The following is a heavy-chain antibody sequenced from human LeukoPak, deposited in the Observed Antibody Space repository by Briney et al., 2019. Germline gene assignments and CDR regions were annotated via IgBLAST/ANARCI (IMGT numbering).Heavy chain of an antibody. Sequence: GGSLRLSCAASGFTFSDYYMSWIRQAPGKGLEWVSYISSSSSYTNYADSVQGRFIISRDNSKNTLQMNSLRAEDTAVYYCARESFYGYSFDYWGQGTLVTVSS. CDR2: ISSSSSYT. CDR3: ARESFYGYSFDY. CDR1: GFTFSDYY. D-gene: IGHD2/OR15-2a*01. V-gene: IGHV3-11*06. J-gene: IGHJ4*02.